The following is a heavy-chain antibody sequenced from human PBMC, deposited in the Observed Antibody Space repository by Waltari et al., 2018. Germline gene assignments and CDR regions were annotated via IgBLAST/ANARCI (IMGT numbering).Heavy chain of an antibody. D-gene: IGHD3-22*01. V-gene: IGHV4-39*07. CDR1: GGTISSRNYY. Sequence: QLQLQESGPGLVKPSETLSLTCTVSGGTISSRNYYWGWIRQPPGKGLEWIGTIHYSGSTKYNPSLKSRVTISVDTSKNQFSLNLRSVTAADTAIYDCARQYDFYDSSGYLDYWGQGILGTVSS. J-gene: IGHJ4*02. CDR2: IHYSGST. CDR3: ARQYDFYDSSGYLDY.